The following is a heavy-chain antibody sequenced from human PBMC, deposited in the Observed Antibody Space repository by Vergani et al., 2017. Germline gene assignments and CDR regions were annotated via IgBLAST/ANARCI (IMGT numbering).Heavy chain of an antibody. J-gene: IGHJ6*03. CDR1: GFTFSSYW. V-gene: IGHV3-7*01. CDR2: IKQDGSEK. D-gene: IGHD4-23*01. CDR3: ARDRDYGGLSYMDV. Sequence: EVQLVESGGGLVQPGGSLRLSCAASGFTFSSYWMSWVRQAPGKGLEWVANIKQDGSEKYYVDSVKGRFTISRDNAKNSLYLQMNSLRAEDTAVYYCARDRDYGGLSYMDVWGKGTTVTVSS.